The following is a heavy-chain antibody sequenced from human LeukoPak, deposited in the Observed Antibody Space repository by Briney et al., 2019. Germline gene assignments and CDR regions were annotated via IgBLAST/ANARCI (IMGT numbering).Heavy chain of an antibody. D-gene: IGHD6-13*01. CDR3: ARHADSSSSYYFDY. CDR2: IYPGDSDT. V-gene: IGHV5-51*01. CDR1: GYSFTSYW. Sequence: GESLKISCKGSGYSFTSYWIGWVRQMPGKGLEWMGIIYPGDSDTRYSPSFQGQVTISADKSISTAYLQWSSLEASDTAIYYCARHADSSSSYYFDYWGQGTLVTVSS. J-gene: IGHJ4*02.